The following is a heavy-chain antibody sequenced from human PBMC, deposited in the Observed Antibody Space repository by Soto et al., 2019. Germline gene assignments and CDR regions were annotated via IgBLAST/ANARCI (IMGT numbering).Heavy chain of an antibody. CDR3: ARQYCSSTSCYNGHDAFDI. Sequence: PGESLKISCKGSGYSFTSYWISWVRQMPGKGLECMGRFDPSDSYTNYSPSFQGHVTISADKSISTAYLQWSSLKASDTAMYYCARQYCSSTSCYNGHDAFDIWGQGTMVTVS. V-gene: IGHV5-10-1*01. J-gene: IGHJ3*02. CDR2: FDPSDSYT. D-gene: IGHD2-2*02. CDR1: GYSFTSYW.